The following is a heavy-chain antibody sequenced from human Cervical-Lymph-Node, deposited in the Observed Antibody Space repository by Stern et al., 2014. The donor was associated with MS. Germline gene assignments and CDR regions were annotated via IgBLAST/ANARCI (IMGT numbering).Heavy chain of an antibody. Sequence: QVQLVQSGAEVKKPGSSVKVSCKASGGTFSSYAISWVRQAPGQGLEWMGGIIPIFGTANYAQKFQGRVTITADKSTSTAYRELSSLRSEDTAVYYCARDRRAMVRGVIQNYYYYGMDVWGQGTTVTVSS. J-gene: IGHJ6*02. V-gene: IGHV1-69*06. CDR1: GGTFSSYA. CDR3: ARDRRAMVRGVIQNYYYYGMDV. D-gene: IGHD3-10*01. CDR2: IIPIFGTA.